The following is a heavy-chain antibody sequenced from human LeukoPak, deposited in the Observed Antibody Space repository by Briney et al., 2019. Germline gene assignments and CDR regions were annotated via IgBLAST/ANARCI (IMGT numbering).Heavy chain of an antibody. CDR3: AKDGARWY. Sequence: GASVKVSCKASGYTFTGYYMHWVRQAPGQGLEWMGWINPNTGATNYAQKFQGRVTMTRDTSISTAYMELSRLRSDDAAVYYCAKDGARWYWGQGPLVTVSS. CDR2: INPNTGAT. CDR1: GYTFTGYY. V-gene: IGHV1-2*02. D-gene: IGHD3-16*01. J-gene: IGHJ4*02.